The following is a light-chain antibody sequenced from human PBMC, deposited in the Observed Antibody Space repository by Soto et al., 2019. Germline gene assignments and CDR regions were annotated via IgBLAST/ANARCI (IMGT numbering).Light chain of an antibody. Sequence: QSALTQPASVSGSPGQSITISCAGTMRDVGAYNLVSWYQQHPGRAPQLIIYEVSNRPSGVSNHFSGSKSGNTASLTISGLQAEDEADYYCSSYTSSSTWVFGGGTKLTVL. CDR3: SSYTSSSTWV. J-gene: IGLJ3*02. V-gene: IGLV2-14*01. CDR2: EVS. CDR1: MRDVGAYNL.